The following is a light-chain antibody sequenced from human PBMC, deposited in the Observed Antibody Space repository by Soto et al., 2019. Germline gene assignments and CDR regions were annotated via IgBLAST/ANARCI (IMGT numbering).Light chain of an antibody. CDR3: QQYNNWPET. CDR2: GAS. J-gene: IGKJ5*01. Sequence: EVVVTQSPATVSVSPGERATLSCRASQSVNSNLAWYQQKPGQAPRLLMHGASTRATGIPARFSGSVSGTEFTLTISSLQSEDFGVYYCQQYNNWPETFGQGTRLEIK. V-gene: IGKV3-15*01. CDR1: QSVNSN.